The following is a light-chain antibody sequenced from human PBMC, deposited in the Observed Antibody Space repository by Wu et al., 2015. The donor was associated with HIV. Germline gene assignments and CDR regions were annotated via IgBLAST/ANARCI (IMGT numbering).Light chain of an antibody. J-gene: IGKJ4*01. CDR2: GAS. Sequence: MVMTQSPATLSVSPGERATLSCRASKSVESDLVWYQQKPGQAPRLLIYGASSRATGIPDRFSGSGSGTDFTLTINRLEPEDFAMYYCQHYGSSLLTFGGGTKVEIK. CDR3: QHYGSSLLT. V-gene: IGKV3-20*01. CDR1: KSVESD.